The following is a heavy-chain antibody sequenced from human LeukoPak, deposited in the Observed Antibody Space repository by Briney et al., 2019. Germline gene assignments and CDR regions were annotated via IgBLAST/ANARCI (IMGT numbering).Heavy chain of an antibody. Sequence: SETLSLTCTVSGGSISSSSYYWGWIRQPPGEGLEWIGSIYYSGSTYYNPSLKSRVTISVDTSKNQFSLKLSSVTAADTAVYYCARLDCSSTSCSIRGYYWGQGTLVTVSS. CDR2: IYYSGST. CDR1: GGSISSSSYY. D-gene: IGHD2-2*01. J-gene: IGHJ4*02. CDR3: ARLDCSSTSCSIRGYY. V-gene: IGHV4-39*01.